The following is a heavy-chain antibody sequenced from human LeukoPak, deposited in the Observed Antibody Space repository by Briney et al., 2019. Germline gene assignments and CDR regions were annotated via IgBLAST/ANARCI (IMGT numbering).Heavy chain of an antibody. J-gene: IGHJ4*02. D-gene: IGHD2-8*01. CDR3: ARDRRVYRTDGSPDY. CDR2: ISRGGSTI. Sequence: GGSLRLSCVPSGFTLSSYEMNWVRQAAGRGREWVSYISRGGSTIYYAQSVKGRFSIARDNAKNSLYLQMNSLRAEDTAVYYCARDRRVYRTDGSPDYWGQGTLVTVSS. CDR1: GFTLSSYE. V-gene: IGHV3-48*03.